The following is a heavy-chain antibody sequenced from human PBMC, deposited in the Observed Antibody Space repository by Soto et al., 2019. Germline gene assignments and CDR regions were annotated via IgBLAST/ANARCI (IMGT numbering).Heavy chain of an antibody. CDR3: VRMASSGTLNWFDP. V-gene: IGHV1-8*01. D-gene: IGHD1-1*01. CDR2: MNPNSGNT. J-gene: IGHJ5*02. Sequence: ASVKVSCKASESTFMNSDISWVRQATGQGLEWMGWMNPNSGNTGYALKSQGRVSMTRNTSIYTVYLELSNLASDDTAVYYCVRMASSGTLNWFDPWGQGTLVTVSS. CDR1: ESTFMNSD.